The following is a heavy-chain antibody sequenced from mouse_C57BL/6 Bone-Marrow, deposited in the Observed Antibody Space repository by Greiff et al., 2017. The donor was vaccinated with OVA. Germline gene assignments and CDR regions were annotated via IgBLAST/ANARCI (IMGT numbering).Heavy chain of an antibody. CDR2: ISYSGST. CDR1: GYSITSDY. D-gene: IGHD1-1*01. J-gene: IGHJ1*03. Sequence: EVQLQESGPGLAKPSQPLSLTCSVTGYSITSDYWNWIRKFPGNKLEYMGYISYSGSTYYNPSLKSRISITRDTSKNQYYLQLNSVTTEDTATYYCARYGDYYGSPHWYFDVWGTGTTVTVSS. CDR3: ARYGDYYGSPHWYFDV. V-gene: IGHV3-8*01.